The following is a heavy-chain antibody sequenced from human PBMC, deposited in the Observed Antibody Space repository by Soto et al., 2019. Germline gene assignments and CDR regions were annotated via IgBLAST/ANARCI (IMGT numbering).Heavy chain of an antibody. CDR2: IYPGDSDT. J-gene: IGHJ3*02. CDR3: ARPRSHYYYDSSGGAFDI. CDR1: GYSFTSYW. V-gene: IGHV5-51*01. Sequence: EVQLVQSGAEVKKPGESLKISCKGSGYSFTSYWIGWVRQMPGKGLEWMGIIYPGDSDTRYSPSFQGKVTISADKSISTAYLQWSSLKASDTDMYYCARPRSHYYYDSSGGAFDIWGQGTMVTVSS. D-gene: IGHD3-22*01.